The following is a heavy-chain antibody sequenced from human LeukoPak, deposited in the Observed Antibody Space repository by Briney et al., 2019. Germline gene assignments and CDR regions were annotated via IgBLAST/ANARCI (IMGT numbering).Heavy chain of an antibody. V-gene: IGHV1-18*01. J-gene: IGHJ6*03. D-gene: IGHD3-10*01. CDR1: GYTFTSYG. Sequence: GASVKVSCKASGYTFTSYGISWVRQAPGQGLEWMGWISAYNGNTNYAQKLQGRVTMTTDTSTSTAYMELRSLRSDDTAVYYCARSITMVRGVIIGDNYYYHMDVWGKGTTVTISS. CDR3: ARSITMVRGVIIGDNYYYHMDV. CDR2: ISAYNGNT.